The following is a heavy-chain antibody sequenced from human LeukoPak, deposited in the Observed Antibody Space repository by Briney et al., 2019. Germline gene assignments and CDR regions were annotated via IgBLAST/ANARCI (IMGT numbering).Heavy chain of an antibody. J-gene: IGHJ4*02. Sequence: SETLSLTCTVSGGSISSYYWSWIRQPPGKGLEWIGYKYYSGGTNYNPSLKSRVTISVDTSKNQFSLKLSSVTAADTAVYYCARGARAGYNLEPFDYWGQGTLVTVSS. CDR2: KYYSGGT. D-gene: IGHD5-24*01. CDR3: ARGARAGYNLEPFDY. CDR1: GGSISSYY. V-gene: IGHV4-59*08.